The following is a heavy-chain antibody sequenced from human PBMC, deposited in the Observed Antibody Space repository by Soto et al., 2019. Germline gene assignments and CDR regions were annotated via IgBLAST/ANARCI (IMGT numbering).Heavy chain of an antibody. CDR1: GGTFSSYT. V-gene: IGHV1-69*02. CDR2: IIPILGIA. CDR3: ASMGFGGYDQGDY. Sequence: QVQLVQSGAEVKKPGSSVKVSCKASGGTFSSYTISWVRQAPGQGLEWMGRIIPILGIANYAQKFQGRVTITADKXTSTAYMELSSLRSEDTAVYYCASMGFGGYDQGDYWGQGTLVTVSS. J-gene: IGHJ4*02. D-gene: IGHD5-12*01.